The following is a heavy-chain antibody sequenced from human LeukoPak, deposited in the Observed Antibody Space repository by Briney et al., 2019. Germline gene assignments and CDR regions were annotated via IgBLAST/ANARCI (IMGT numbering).Heavy chain of an antibody. D-gene: IGHD6-19*01. CDR2: ISYDGSNK. V-gene: IGHV3-30*18. Sequence: PGGSLRLSCAASGFTFSSYGMHWVRQAPGKGLEWVAVISYDGSNKYYADSVKGRFAISRDNSKNTMYLQMNSLRAEDTAVYYCAKVGGPSGWRYHMDVWGQGTTVTVSS. J-gene: IGHJ6*02. CDR3: AKVGGPSGWRYHMDV. CDR1: GFTFSSYG.